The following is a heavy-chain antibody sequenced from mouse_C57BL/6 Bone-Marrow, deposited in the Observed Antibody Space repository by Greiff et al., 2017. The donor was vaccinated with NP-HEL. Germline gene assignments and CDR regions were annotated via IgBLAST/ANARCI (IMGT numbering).Heavy chain of an antibody. Sequence: EVKLMESGPGLVKPSQSLSLTCSVTGYSITSGYYWNWIRQFPGNKLEWMGYISYDGSNNSNPSLKNRISITRDTSKNQFFLKLNSVTTEDTATYSCARFITTVYYFDYWGQGTTLTVSS. V-gene: IGHV3-6*01. CDR1: GYSITSGYY. CDR2: ISYDGSN. J-gene: IGHJ2*01. CDR3: ARFITTVYYFDY. D-gene: IGHD1-1*01.